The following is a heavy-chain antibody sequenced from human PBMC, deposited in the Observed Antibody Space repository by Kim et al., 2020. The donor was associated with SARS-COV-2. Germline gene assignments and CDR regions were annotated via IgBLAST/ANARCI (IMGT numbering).Heavy chain of an antibody. Sequence: SETLSLTCTVSGYSISSGYYWGWIRQPPGKGLEWIGSIYHSGSTYYNPSLKSRVTISVDTSKNQFSLKLSSVTAADTAVYYCARERIEDYGAVWFDPWG. D-gene: IGHD4-17*01. V-gene: IGHV4-38-2*02. CDR1: GYSISSGYY. J-gene: IGHJ5*02. CDR3: ARERIEDYGAVWFDP. CDR2: IYHSGST.